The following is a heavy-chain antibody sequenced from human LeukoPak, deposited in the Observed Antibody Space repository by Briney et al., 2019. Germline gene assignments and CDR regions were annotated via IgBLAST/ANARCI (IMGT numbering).Heavy chain of an antibody. Sequence: LQISCXXSGYSXXXYWIGGGRQVPGKGLEWRGIIYPGDSDTRYSPSFQGQVTISADQSISTAYLQWSSLKASDTAMYYCARQHYSSGHYWFDPWGQGTLVTVSS. D-gene: IGHD6-19*01. CDR2: IYPGDSDT. V-gene: IGHV5-51*01. J-gene: IGHJ5*02. CDR1: GYSXXXYW. CDR3: ARQHYSSGHYWFDP.